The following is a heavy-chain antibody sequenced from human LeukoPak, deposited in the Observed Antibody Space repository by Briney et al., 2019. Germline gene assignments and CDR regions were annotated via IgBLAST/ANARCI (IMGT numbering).Heavy chain of an antibody. CDR1: GFTFRSHA. Sequence: GGSLRLSCAASGFTFRSHAMSWVRQAPGKGLEWVSSISETGGSTYYADSVKGRLTISRDNSKNTLYLQMNSLRAEDTAVYYCAREQRARPLDYWGQGTLVTVSS. CDR3: AREQRARPLDY. J-gene: IGHJ4*02. V-gene: IGHV3-23*01. CDR2: ISETGGST. D-gene: IGHD5-24*01.